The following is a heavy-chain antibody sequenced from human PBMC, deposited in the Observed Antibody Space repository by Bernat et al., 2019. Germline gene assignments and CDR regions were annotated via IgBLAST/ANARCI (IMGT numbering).Heavy chain of an antibody. CDR2: VTTTNNNT. J-gene: IGHJ5*02. CDR3: ARVNGDYWFGP. Sequence: QINLVQFGDEMKKPGASVKVSCETSGYTFTSHSLAWVRQAPGQGREWMGWVTTTNNNTFYAQKFQGRVTMTADTSTNTAHMELRSLRNDDTAFYYCARVNGDYWFGPWGQGILVTVSS. CDR1: GYTFTSHS. V-gene: IGHV1-18*01. D-gene: IGHD2-21*02.